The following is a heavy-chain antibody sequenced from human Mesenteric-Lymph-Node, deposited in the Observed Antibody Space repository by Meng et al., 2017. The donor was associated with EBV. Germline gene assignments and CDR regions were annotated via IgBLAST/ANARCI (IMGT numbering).Heavy chain of an antibody. CDR1: GGSMRRSDW. CDR2: IYYSGRT. Sequence: QVKPHESGPGLGKPSRTLSLTCDVSGGSMRRSDWWRWVRQPPGKGLEWIGEIYYSGRTNYNPSLRGRVTTSVDESKNQFSLRLSSVTAADTAVYYCARVGAYCGGDCYHPRWGQGTLVTVSS. CDR3: ARVGAYCGGDCYHPR. D-gene: IGHD2-21*02. V-gene: IGHV4-4*02. J-gene: IGHJ4*02.